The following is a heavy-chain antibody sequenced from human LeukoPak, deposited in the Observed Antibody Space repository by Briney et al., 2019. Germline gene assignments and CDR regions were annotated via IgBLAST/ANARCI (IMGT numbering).Heavy chain of an antibody. CDR1: GFTFSSYG. V-gene: IGHV3-33*01. D-gene: IGHD5-18*01. CDR2: IWYDGSNK. J-gene: IGHJ4*02. Sequence: GGSLRLTCAASGFTFSSYGMHWVRQAPGKGLEWVAVIWYDGSNKYYADSVKGRFTISRDNSKNTLYLQMNSLRAEDTAVYYCARVRGYSYGPPDYWGQGTLVTVSS. CDR3: ARVRGYSYGPPDY.